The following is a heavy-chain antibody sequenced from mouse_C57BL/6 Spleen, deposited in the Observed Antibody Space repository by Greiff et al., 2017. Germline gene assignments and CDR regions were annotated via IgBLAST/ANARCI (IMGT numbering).Heavy chain of an antibody. CDR3: GRHDWDGSYYARDY. V-gene: IGHV10-1*01. D-gene: IGHD4-1*01. Sequence: EVKLVESGGGLVQPKGSLKLSCAASGFSFNTYAMNWVRQAPGKGLEWVARIRSKSNNYATYYADSVKDRFTISRDDSESMLYLQMNNLKTEDTAMYYCGRHDWDGSYYARDYWGQGTSVTGSS. J-gene: IGHJ4*01. CDR1: GFSFNTYA. CDR2: IRSKSNNYAT.